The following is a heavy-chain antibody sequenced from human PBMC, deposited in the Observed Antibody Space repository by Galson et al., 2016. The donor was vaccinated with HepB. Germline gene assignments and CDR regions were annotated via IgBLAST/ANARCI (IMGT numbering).Heavy chain of an antibody. Sequence: SLRLSCAVSGLNFSTFGMHWVRQAPGKGLEWVAVISSHGNNQYYADSVKGRFTISRDNTNNTMSLQMSGLRVEDTAIYYCACQMPGLNILTGYADGLHFCDQGTGVIVSS. CDR3: ACQMPGLNILTGYADGLHF. D-gene: IGHD3-9*01. CDR1: GLNFSTFG. CDR2: ISSHGNNQ. V-gene: IGHV3-30*19. J-gene: IGHJ6*02.